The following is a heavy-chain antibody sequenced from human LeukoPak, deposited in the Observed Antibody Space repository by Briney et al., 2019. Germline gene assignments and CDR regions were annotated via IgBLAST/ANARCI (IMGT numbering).Heavy chain of an antibody. CDR1: GYTFTSYG. V-gene: IGHV1-18*01. D-gene: IGHD3-3*01. J-gene: IGHJ6*02. CDR3: ARDKVLRFLEWSGYYYGMDV. CDR2: ISAYNGNT. Sequence: GASVKVSCKASGYTFTSYGISWVRQAPGQGLEWMGWISAYNGNTNYAQKLQGRVTMTTDTSTSTAYMELRSLRSDDTAVYYCARDKVLRFLEWSGYYYGMDVWGQGTTVTVSS.